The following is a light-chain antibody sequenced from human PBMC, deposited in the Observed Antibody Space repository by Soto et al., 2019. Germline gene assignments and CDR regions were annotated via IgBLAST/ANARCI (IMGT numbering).Light chain of an antibody. CDR2: EVS. J-gene: IGLJ1*01. V-gene: IGLV2-14*01. CDR1: ISDVDGHNS. Sequence: QSALTQPASVSGSPGQSITISCTGFISDVDGHNSVAWYQQHPGKVPKLLIFEVSVRASGVSNRFSASKSDNTASLTISGLQPEDEADYYCSSYTRTPTSFGIGTKLTVL. CDR3: SSYTRTPTS.